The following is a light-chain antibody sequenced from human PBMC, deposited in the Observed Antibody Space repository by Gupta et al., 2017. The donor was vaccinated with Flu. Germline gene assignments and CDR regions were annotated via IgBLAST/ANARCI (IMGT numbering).Light chain of an antibody. CDR3: QQYKSDLYT. V-gene: IGKV1-5*03. Sequence: DIQMTHSPSTLSASVGDRVTITCRASQSISSWLAWYQQKPGKAPKLLIYKASSLESGVPSRFSGSGSGTEFTLTISSLQPDDFATYYCQQYKSDLYTCGQGTKLEIK. J-gene: IGKJ2*01. CDR2: KAS. CDR1: QSISSW.